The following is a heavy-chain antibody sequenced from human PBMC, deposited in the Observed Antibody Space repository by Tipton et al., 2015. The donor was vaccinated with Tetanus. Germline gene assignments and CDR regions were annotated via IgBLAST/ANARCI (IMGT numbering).Heavy chain of an antibody. CDR2: INVDGSTT. V-gene: IGHV3-74*03. Sequence: SLRLSCAASGFSFSTYWMHWVRQAPGKGPEWVSRINVDGSTTTYAHSVKSRFAISRDNAKNTLYLQINSLRAEDTAVYYCARDVGEFSSGYLSSWFDPLGQGTLVTVSS. D-gene: IGHD3-3*01. CDR1: GFSFSTYW. CDR3: ARDVGEFSSGYLSSWFDP. J-gene: IGHJ5*02.